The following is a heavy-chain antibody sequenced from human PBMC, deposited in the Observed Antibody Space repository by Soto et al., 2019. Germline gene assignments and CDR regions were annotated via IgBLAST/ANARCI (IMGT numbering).Heavy chain of an antibody. CDR3: AKATTNGGWFNPFDS. J-gene: IGHJ4*02. Sequence: GGSLRLSCAASGCSFVNYGMNWVRQAPGKGLEWVSGLSGSGTSTYYADSVKGRFTISRDNSRDTLFLQMNSLTADDTAVYYCAKATTNGGWFNPFDSWGQGALVTVSS. CDR1: GCSFVNYG. CDR2: LSGSGTST. V-gene: IGHV3-23*01. D-gene: IGHD6-19*01.